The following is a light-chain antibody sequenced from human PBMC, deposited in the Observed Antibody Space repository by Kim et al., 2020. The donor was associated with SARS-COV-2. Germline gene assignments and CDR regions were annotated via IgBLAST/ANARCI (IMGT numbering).Light chain of an antibody. CDR1: SSDVGGYKY. CDR3: GSYTSTSTYV. V-gene: IGLV2-14*01. J-gene: IGLJ1*01. CDR2: DVS. Sequence: QSVLSQPASVSGSPGQSITISCTGTSSDVGGYKYVSWYQQHPGKAPKLMIFDVSKRPSGVSDRFSGSKSGNTASLTISGLQAEDEADYYCGSYTSTSTYVFGIGTKVTVL.